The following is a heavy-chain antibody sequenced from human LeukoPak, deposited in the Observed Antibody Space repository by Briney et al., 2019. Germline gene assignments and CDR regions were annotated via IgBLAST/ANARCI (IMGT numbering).Heavy chain of an antibody. J-gene: IGHJ6*02. CDR1: GGSISSYY. V-gene: IGHV4-59*01. CDR2: IYYSGST. D-gene: IGHD3-22*01. CDR3: ARDKYYDSSGKPNYYYGMDV. Sequence: RPSETLSLTCTVSGGSISSYYWSWIRQPPGKGLEWIGCIYYSGSTNYNPSLKSRVIISVDTSKNQFSLKLSSVTAADTAVYYCARDKYYDSSGKPNYYYGMDVWGQGTTVTVSS.